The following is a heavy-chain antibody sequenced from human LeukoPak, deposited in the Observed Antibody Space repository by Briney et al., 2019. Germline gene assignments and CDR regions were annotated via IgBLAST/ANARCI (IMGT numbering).Heavy chain of an antibody. Sequence: SETLSLTCTVSGGSISNGGYYWSWIRQPPGKVLEWIGYIYDSGSTYYNPSLKSRVTMSVDRSKNQFSLNLNSVTAADTAVYYCARTIPWGGLGYFDYWGQGTLVAVSS. V-gene: IGHV4-30-2*01. J-gene: IGHJ4*02. CDR1: GGSISNGGYY. D-gene: IGHD7-27*01. CDR2: IYDSGST. CDR3: ARTIPWGGLGYFDY.